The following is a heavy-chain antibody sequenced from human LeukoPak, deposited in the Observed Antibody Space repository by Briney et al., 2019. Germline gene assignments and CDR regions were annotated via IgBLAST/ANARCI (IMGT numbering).Heavy chain of an antibody. V-gene: IGHV3-21*01. Sequence: PGGSLRLSCAASGFTFSSYSMNWVRQAPGKGLEWVSSISSSSSHIYYADSVKGRFTISRDNAKNSLYLQMNSLRAEDTAVYYCARDWDWGSPFDYWGQGTLVTVSS. CDR2: ISSSSSHI. CDR1: GFTFSSYS. D-gene: IGHD3/OR15-3a*01. J-gene: IGHJ4*02. CDR3: ARDWDWGSPFDY.